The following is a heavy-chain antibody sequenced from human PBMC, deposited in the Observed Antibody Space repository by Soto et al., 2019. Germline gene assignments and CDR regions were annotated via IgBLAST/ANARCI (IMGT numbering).Heavy chain of an antibody. CDR3: ESDWGFWGGFASYYYYYMDV. CDR1: GYTFTSYD. J-gene: IGHJ6*03. D-gene: IGHD3-3*01. Sequence: ASVKVSCKASGYTFTSYDINWVRQATAQGLEWMGWMNPNSGNTGYAQKFQGRVTMTRNTSISTAYMELSSLRCEDTAVYYCESDWGFWGGFASYYYYYMDVWGKGTTVTVSS. CDR2: MNPNSGNT. V-gene: IGHV1-8*01.